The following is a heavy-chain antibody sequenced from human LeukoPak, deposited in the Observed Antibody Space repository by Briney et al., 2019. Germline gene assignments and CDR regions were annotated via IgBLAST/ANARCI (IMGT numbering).Heavy chain of an antibody. CDR2: IYYSGST. CDR1: GGSTSSSTYF. J-gene: IGHJ3*02. V-gene: IGHV4-39*07. Sequence: SETLSLTCTVSGGSTSSSTYFWGWIRQPPGKGLEWIGTIYYSGSTYYNPSLKSRVTISVDSSKNQFSLKLSSVTAADTAVYYCARVISLTYYYDSSGYFPDDAFDIWGQGTMVTVSS. CDR3: ARVISLTYYYDSSGYFPDDAFDI. D-gene: IGHD3-22*01.